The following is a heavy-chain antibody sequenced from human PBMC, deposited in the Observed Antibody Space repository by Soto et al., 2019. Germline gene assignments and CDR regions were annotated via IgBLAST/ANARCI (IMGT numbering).Heavy chain of an antibody. J-gene: IGHJ5*02. V-gene: IGHV4-4*02. CDR2: IYHGGST. CDR1: GYSISSTRW. CDR3: ARYLIYYYGSGVYTWFDP. D-gene: IGHD3-10*01. Sequence: PSETLSLTRTFSGYSISSTRWWSWVRQSPGKGLEWIGDIYHGGSTNYNPPLKSRVTISIDTSKNQSSLKLSSVTAADTAVYYCARYLIYYYGSGVYTWFDPWGQGTLVTVSS.